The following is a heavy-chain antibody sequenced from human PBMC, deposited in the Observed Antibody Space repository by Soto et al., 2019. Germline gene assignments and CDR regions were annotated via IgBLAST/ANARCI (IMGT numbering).Heavy chain of an antibody. Sequence: GASVKVSCKASGYTFTSCGISWVRQAPGQGLEWMGWISGYNGNTNYAQKFQGRVTMTTDTSTGTAYIELRSLRSDDTAVYYCVRVPNTGLLDYWGQGALVTVSS. CDR1: GYTFTSCG. CDR3: VRVPNTGLLDY. V-gene: IGHV1-18*01. D-gene: IGHD2-8*02. J-gene: IGHJ4*02. CDR2: ISGYNGNT.